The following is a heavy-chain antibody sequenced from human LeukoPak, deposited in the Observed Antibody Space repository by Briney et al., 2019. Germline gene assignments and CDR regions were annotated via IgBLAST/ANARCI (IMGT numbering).Heavy chain of an antibody. Sequence: SETLSLTCTVSGGSISSSGYYWGWIRQSPGKGLEWIGSIYFGGTTNYNPSLRSRVTISVDTSKNQFSLKLSSVTAADTAVYYYARRGVGAPIDYWGQGTLVTVSS. V-gene: IGHV4-39*01. J-gene: IGHJ4*02. CDR2: IYFGGTT. CDR1: GGSISSSGYY. D-gene: IGHD1-26*01. CDR3: ARRGVGAPIDY.